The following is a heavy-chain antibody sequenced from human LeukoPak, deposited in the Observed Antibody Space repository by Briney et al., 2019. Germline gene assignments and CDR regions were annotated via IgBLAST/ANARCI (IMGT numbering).Heavy chain of an antibody. V-gene: IGHV4-4*08. J-gene: IGHJ4*02. CDR1: GGSISSYY. CDR2: IYTSGST. CDR3: ARDFHPGDRQWLSQKGTFDY. Sequence: SETLSLTCTVSGGSISSYYWSWIRQPPGKGLEWIGYIYTSGSTNYNPSLKSRVTMSVDTSKNQFSLKLSSVTAADTAVYYCARDFHPGDRQWLSQKGTFDYWGQGTLVTVSS. D-gene: IGHD6-19*01.